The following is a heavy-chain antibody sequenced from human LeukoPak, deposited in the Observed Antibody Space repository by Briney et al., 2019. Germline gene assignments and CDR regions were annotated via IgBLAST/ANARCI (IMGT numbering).Heavy chain of an antibody. Sequence: GASVKVSCKASGYTFTSYGISWVRQAPGQGLEWMGWINTNTGHPTYVQGLTGHFVFSLDTSVSTAYLQISSLKAEDTAVYYCAIDSLATPGGSTFWAWGQGTLVTVSS. CDR3: AIDSLATPGGSTFWA. V-gene: IGHV7-4-1*02. CDR1: GYTFTSYG. CDR2: INTNTGHP. D-gene: IGHD6-13*01. J-gene: IGHJ5*02.